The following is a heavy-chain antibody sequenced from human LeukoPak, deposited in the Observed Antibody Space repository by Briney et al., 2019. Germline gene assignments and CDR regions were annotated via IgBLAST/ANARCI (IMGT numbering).Heavy chain of an antibody. CDR2: ISAYNGNT. J-gene: IGHJ4*02. CDR3: ARVRNSGFRYVDS. D-gene: IGHD5-12*01. V-gene: IGHV1-18*01. CDR1: GYTFTGYA. Sequence: GASVKVSCKASGYTFTGYAMNWVRQAPGQGLEWVGWISAYNGNTNYAQKLQGRVTMTTDTSTSTAYMDLRSLRSDDTAVYYCARVRNSGFRYVDSWGQGTLVTVSS.